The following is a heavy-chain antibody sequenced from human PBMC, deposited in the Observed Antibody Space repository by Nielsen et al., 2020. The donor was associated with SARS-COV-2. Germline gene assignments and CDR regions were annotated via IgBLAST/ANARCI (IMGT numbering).Heavy chain of an antibody. CDR2: INWNGGST. CDR1: GFTFDDYG. CDR3: AKDRQQLANFDY. D-gene: IGHD6-13*01. Sequence: GGSLRLSCAASGFTFDDYGMSWVRQAPGKGLEWVSGINWNGGSTGYADSVKGRFTISRDNAKNSLNLQMNSLRVEDTAIYYCAKDRQQLANFDYWGQGTLVTVSS. J-gene: IGHJ4*02. V-gene: IGHV3-20*04.